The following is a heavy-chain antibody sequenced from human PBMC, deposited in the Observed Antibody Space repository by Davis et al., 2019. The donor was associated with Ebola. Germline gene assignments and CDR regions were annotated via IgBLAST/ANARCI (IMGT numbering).Heavy chain of an antibody. V-gene: IGHV3-73*01. CDR1: GFTFSSYA. Sequence: GGSLRLSCAASGFTFSSYAMHWVRQASGKGLEWVGRIRSKANSYATAYAASVKGRFTISRDDSKNTAYLQMNSLKTEDTAVYYCTSTVAGTDLDYWGQGTLVTVSS. J-gene: IGHJ4*02. CDR3: TSTVAGTDLDY. D-gene: IGHD6-19*01. CDR2: IRSKANSYAT.